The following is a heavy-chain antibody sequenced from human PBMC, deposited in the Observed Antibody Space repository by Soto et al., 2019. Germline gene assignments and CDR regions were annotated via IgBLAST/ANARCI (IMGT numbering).Heavy chain of an antibody. CDR3: ARDRYYDFWSGDQDAVDI. CDR1: GGTFSSYA. Sequence: SVKISCKASGGTFSSYAISWVRQAPGQGLEWMGGIIPIFGTANYAQKFQGRVTITADKSTSTAYMELSSLRSEDTAVYYCARDRYYDFWSGDQDAVDIWGQGTMVTVSS. V-gene: IGHV1-69*06. CDR2: IIPIFGTA. J-gene: IGHJ3*02. D-gene: IGHD3-3*01.